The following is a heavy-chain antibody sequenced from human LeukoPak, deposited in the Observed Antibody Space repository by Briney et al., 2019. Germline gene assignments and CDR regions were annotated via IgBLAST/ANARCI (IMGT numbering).Heavy chain of an antibody. Sequence: SLRVSSMASGGTLTIYTISWVRQAPGQGVEWMGRIINILDIANYVQKFQGTVTITADKSTSTAYMELSSLRSEDTAVYYCARAQWERQIAGSYYYGIDVWGQGTTVTVSS. D-gene: IGHD1-26*01. CDR3: ARAQWERQIAGSYYYGIDV. J-gene: IGHJ6*02. V-gene: IGHV1-69*10. CDR1: GGTLTIYT. CDR2: IINILDIA.